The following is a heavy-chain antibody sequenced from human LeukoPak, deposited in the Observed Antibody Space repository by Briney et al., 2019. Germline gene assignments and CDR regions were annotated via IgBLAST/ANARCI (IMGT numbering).Heavy chain of an antibody. CDR2: ISSSSSTI. CDR1: GFTFSSYS. V-gene: IGHV3-48*02. Sequence: GGSLGLSCAASGFTFSSYSMNWVRQAPGKGLEWVSYISSSSSTIYYADSVKGRFTISRDNAKNSLYLQMNSLRDEDTAVYYCARASSSVWYDSFDYWGQGTLVTVSS. CDR3: ARASSSVWYDSFDY. J-gene: IGHJ4*02. D-gene: IGHD6-19*01.